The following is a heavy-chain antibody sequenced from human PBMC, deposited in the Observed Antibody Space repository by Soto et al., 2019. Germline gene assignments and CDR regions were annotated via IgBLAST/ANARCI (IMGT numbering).Heavy chain of an antibody. V-gene: IGHV1-18*04. CDR2: ISAYNGNT. D-gene: IGHD4-17*01. J-gene: IGHJ4*02. CDR3: ARSRLGWLPFDY. CDR1: GYTFTSYG. Sequence: GASVQVSCQASGYTFTSYGISWVRQAPGQGLEWMGWISAYNGNTNYAQKLQGRVTMATDTSTSTAYMELRSLRSDDTAVYYCARSRLGWLPFDYWGQGTLVTVSS.